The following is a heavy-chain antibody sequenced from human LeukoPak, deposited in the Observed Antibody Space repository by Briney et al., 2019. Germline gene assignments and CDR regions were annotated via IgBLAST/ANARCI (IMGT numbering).Heavy chain of an antibody. Sequence: GESLKISCQGSGYKFGYGFTRFWIGWVRQMPGQGLEWMGIIYPGDSDTMYSRSFQGRVTISADKSINTAYLEWGSLKASDTGMYFCASAKQRRTQFYFDHWSQGTLVTVSS. CDR3: ASAKQRRTQFYFDH. J-gene: IGHJ4*02. CDR1: GYKFGYGFTRFW. CDR2: IYPGDSDT. V-gene: IGHV5-51*01.